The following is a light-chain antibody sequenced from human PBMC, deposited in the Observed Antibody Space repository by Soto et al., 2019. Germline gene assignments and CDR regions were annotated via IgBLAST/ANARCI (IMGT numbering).Light chain of an antibody. Sequence: EIVLTHSPGTLSLSPWEIATLSCRASQSVSSSYLAWYQQKPGQAPRLLIYGASSRATGIPDRFSGSGSGTDFTLTISRLEPEDFATYYCQQYGSSPRTFGQGTKVDIK. J-gene: IGKJ1*01. CDR2: GAS. CDR1: QSVSSSY. CDR3: QQYGSSPRT. V-gene: IGKV3-20*01.